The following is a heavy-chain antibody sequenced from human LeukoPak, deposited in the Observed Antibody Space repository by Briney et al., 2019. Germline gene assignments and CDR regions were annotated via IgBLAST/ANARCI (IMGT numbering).Heavy chain of an antibody. Sequence: ASVKVSCKASGYTFTSYGISWVRQAPGQGLEWMGWISAYNGNTNYAQKLQGRVTMTTDTSTSTAYMELRSLRSDDTAVYYCARGPITIFGVVIGYFDYWGQGTLVTVSS. V-gene: IGHV1-18*01. J-gene: IGHJ4*02. CDR2: ISAYNGNT. CDR1: GYTFTSYG. D-gene: IGHD3-3*01. CDR3: ARGPITIFGVVIGYFDY.